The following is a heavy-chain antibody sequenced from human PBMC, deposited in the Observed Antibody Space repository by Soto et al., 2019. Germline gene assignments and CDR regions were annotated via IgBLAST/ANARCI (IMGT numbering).Heavy chain of an antibody. CDR3: AKIGRGSSSWPLDY. CDR1: GFTFSSYG. Sequence: QVQLVESGGGVVQPGRSLRLSCAASGFTFSSYGMHWVRQAPGKGLEWVAVISYDGSNKYYADSVKGRFTISRDNSKNTLYLQTNSLRAEDTAVYYCAKIGRGSSSWPLDYWGQGTLVTVSS. D-gene: IGHD6-13*01. J-gene: IGHJ4*02. CDR2: ISYDGSNK. V-gene: IGHV3-30*18.